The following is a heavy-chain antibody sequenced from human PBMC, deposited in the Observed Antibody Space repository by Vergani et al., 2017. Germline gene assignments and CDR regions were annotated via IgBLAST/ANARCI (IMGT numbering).Heavy chain of an antibody. D-gene: IGHD7-27*01. Sequence: QVHLVQSGAEVKKPGSSVKVSCKASGGTFNIYSVSWVRQAPGQGLEWMGGITPFFPTGHFAQKFQGRVTITADKSATTVYMELTNLKSEDTAVYYCASPQTAENPPKPLYYFDGLDVWGQGTTVTVSS. CDR1: GGTFNIYS. CDR3: ASPQTAENPPKPLYYFDGLDV. V-gene: IGHV1-69*14. J-gene: IGHJ6*02. CDR2: ITPFFPTG.